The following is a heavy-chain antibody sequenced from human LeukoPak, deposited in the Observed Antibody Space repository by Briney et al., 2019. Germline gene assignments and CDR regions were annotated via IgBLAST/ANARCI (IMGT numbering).Heavy chain of an antibody. CDR3: ARRAGAYSHPYDY. D-gene: IGHD4/OR15-4a*01. V-gene: IGHV3-48*03. CDR1: GFTFSSYE. CDR2: ISSSGSTI. Sequence: GGALRLSCAASGFTFSSYEMNWLRQAPGKGLEGVSYISSSGSTIYYADSAKGRFTISRDNAKNSLDLQMNSLRAEDTAVYYCARRAGAYSHPYDYWGQGTLVTVSS. J-gene: IGHJ4*02.